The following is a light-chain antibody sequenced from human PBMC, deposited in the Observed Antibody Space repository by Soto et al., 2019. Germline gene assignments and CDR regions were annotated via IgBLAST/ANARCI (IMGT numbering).Light chain of an antibody. CDR3: QHYNTYPIT. V-gene: IGKV1-16*02. Sequence: DIQMTQSPSSLSASVGDRVTITCWASQAISNYVAWFQQKPGKAPKSLIYAASSLRSGVPSKFSGSGSGTDFTLTISNLQAEDSATYYCQHYNTYPITFGQGTRLEI. CDR1: QAISNY. CDR2: AAS. J-gene: IGKJ5*01.